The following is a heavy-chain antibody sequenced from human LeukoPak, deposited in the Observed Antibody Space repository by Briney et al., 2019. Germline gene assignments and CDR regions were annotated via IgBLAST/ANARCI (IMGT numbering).Heavy chain of an antibody. Sequence: SVKVSCKASGFTFTSSSVQWVRQARGQPLEWIGWIVVGSGNTRYAQKFQGKVTFTRDMSTNTAYMELSSLRSEDTAVYYCAADVGYAWGQGTLVTVSS. V-gene: IGHV1-58*01. J-gene: IGHJ5*02. CDR3: AADVGYA. CDR2: IVVGSGNT. D-gene: IGHD5-18*01. CDR1: GFTFTSSS.